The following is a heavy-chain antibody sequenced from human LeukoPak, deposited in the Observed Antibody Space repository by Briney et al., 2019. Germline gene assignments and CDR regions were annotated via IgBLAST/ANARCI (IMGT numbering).Heavy chain of an antibody. J-gene: IGHJ3*02. CDR2: IIPIFGTA. CDR1: GGTFSSYA. CDR3: AREEGEYSSSSSGI. D-gene: IGHD6-6*01. Sequence: SVKVSCKASGGTFSSYAISWVRQAPGQGLEWMGGIIPIFGTANYAQKFQGRVTITADKSTSTAYMELSSLRSEDTAVYYCAREEGEYSSSSSGIWGQGTMVTVSS. V-gene: IGHV1-69*06.